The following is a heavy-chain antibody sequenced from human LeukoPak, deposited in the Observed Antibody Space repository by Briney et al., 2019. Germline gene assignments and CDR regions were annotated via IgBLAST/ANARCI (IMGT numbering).Heavy chain of an antibody. V-gene: IGHV1-2*06. CDR2: INSNTGDT. D-gene: IGHD4-17*01. Sequence: ASVKVPCKPSGYTFITYYIHWLRQAPGQGLEWMGRINSNTGDTNYAQNFQGRVTMARDTSISTAYMELSRLMSDDTAVYYCARDFDHSTVTTPRYWGQGTLVTVSS. CDR3: ARDFDHSTVTTPRY. CDR1: GYTFITYY. J-gene: IGHJ4*02.